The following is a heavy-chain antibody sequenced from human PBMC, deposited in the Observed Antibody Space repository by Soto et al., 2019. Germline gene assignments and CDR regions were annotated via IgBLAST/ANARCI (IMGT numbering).Heavy chain of an antibody. CDR3: ARDIYSGSYNWFDP. CDR2: IKQDGSEK. D-gene: IGHD1-26*01. J-gene: IGHJ5*02. V-gene: IGHV3-7*01. CDR1: GFTFSSYW. Sequence: GGSLRLSCAASGFTFSSYWMSWVRQAPGKGVEWVANIKQDGSEKYYVDSVKGRFTISRDNAKNSLYLQMNSLRAEDTAVYYCARDIYSGSYNWFDPWGQGTLVTVSS.